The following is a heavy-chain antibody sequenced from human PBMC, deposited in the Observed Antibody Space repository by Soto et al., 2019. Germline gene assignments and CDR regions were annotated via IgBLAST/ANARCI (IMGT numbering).Heavy chain of an antibody. V-gene: IGHV3-9*01. CDR1: GFTFDDYA. D-gene: IGHD6-13*01. CDR2: ISWNSNTI. CDR3: VKDSPYSSSWSRAFDI. J-gene: IGHJ3*02. Sequence: EVQLEESGGGLIQPGRSLRLSCAASGFTFDDYAMHCVRQAPGKGLEWVSGISWNSNTIGYAESVKGRFTISRDNAKNSLFLQMKSLRVEDTALYYCVKDSPYSSSWSRAFDIWGQGTMVSVSS.